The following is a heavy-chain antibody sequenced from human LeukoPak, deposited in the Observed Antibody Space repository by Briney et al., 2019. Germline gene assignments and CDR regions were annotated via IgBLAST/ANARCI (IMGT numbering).Heavy chain of an antibody. CDR1: GGTFSSYA. CDR3: ARLSVTMLSY. CDR2: IIPIFGTT. Sequence: ASVKVSCKASGGTFSSYAISWVRQAPGQGLEWMGGIIPIFGTTNYAQKFLGRVTITADKSTNTAYMELTSLRSDDTAVYYCARLSVTMLSYWGQGTVVTVSS. D-gene: IGHD4-17*01. J-gene: IGHJ4*02. V-gene: IGHV1-69*06.